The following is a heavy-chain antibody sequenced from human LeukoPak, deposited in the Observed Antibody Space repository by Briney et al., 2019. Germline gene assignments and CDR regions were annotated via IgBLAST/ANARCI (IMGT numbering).Heavy chain of an antibody. D-gene: IGHD3-22*01. Sequence: GGSLRLSCAASGFTVDSNYLSWVRQAPGKGLEWASTIYTGGNTYYAASVKGRFTISRDFSKITVFLHMNSLRAEDTAMYYCARGDDSGYYDYFDYWGQGALVTVSS. V-gene: IGHV3-53*01. J-gene: IGHJ4*02. CDR2: IYTGGNT. CDR1: GFTVDSNY. CDR3: ARGDDSGYYDYFDY.